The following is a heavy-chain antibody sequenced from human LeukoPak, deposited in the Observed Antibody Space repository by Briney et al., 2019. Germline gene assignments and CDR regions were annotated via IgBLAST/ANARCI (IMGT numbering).Heavy chain of an antibody. CDR2: INTNTGNP. Sequence: GASVKVSCKASGYTFTGYYMHWVRQAPGQGLEWLGWINTNTGNPTYAQGFTGRFVFSLDTSVNTAYLQISSLKAEDTAVYYCARVVHPYDYESSGLTYDAFDIWGQGTMVTVSS. CDR3: ARVVHPYDYESSGLTYDAFDI. D-gene: IGHD3-22*01. V-gene: IGHV7-4-1*02. CDR1: GYTFTGYY. J-gene: IGHJ3*02.